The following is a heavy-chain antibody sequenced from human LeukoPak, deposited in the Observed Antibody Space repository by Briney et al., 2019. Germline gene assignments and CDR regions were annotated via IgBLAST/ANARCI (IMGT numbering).Heavy chain of an antibody. Sequence: SETLSLTCTVSGGSIRSSSYNWGWIRQPPGKGLEWIGSIYHSGSTYYNPSLKSRVTISVDTSKNQFSLKLSSVTAADTAVYYCARAFVVVVTATPPNWFDPWGQGTLVTVSS. D-gene: IGHD2-21*02. J-gene: IGHJ5*02. CDR3: ARAFVVVVTATPPNWFDP. CDR2: IYHSGST. V-gene: IGHV4-39*07. CDR1: GGSIRSSSYN.